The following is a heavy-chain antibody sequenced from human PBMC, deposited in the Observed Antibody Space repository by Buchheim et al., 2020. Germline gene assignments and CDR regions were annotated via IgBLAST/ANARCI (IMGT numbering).Heavy chain of an antibody. D-gene: IGHD3-10*01. V-gene: IGHV4-34*01. CDR2: INHSGST. CDR1: GGSFSGYY. CDR3: ARGARITMVRGVMRSYYGMDV. J-gene: IGHJ6*02. Sequence: QVQLQQWGAGLLKPSETLSLTCAVYGGSFSGYYWSWIRQPPGKGLEWIGEINHSGSTNYNPSLKSRVTISVDTSKNQFSLKLSSVTAADTAVYYCARGARITMVRGVMRSYYGMDVWGQGTT.